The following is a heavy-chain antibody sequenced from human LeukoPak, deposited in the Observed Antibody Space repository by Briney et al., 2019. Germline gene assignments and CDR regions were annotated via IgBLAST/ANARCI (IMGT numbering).Heavy chain of an antibody. CDR2: IKQDESEK. Sequence: GGSLRLSCTASGFTFSSYWMSWVRQAPGKGLEWVANIKQDESEKYYVDSVKGRFTISRDNAKNSLYLQMNSLRAEDTAVYYCARDISSITMVRGVSDKGGMDVWGQGTTVTVSS. CDR3: ARDISSITMVRGVSDKGGMDV. V-gene: IGHV3-7*04. CDR1: GFTFSSYW. J-gene: IGHJ6*02. D-gene: IGHD3-10*01.